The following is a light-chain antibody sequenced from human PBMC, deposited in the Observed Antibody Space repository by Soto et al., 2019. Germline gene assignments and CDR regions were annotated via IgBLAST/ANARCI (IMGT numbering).Light chain of an antibody. Sequence: EVVLQKSPFTLSLSPGERATLSCRASQSFRGLLAWYQQKPGQAPRLLIYDAYNRATGIPPRFSGSGSGTDFTLTISCLEPEDSTVYYCQQRHRWPITFGQVTRLEIK. CDR1: QSFRGL. V-gene: IGKV3-11*01. CDR3: QQRHRWPIT. J-gene: IGKJ5*01. CDR2: DAY.